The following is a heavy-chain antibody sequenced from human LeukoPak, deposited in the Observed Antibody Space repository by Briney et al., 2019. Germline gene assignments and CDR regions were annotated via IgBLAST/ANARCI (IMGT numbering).Heavy chain of an antibody. J-gene: IGHJ6*02. CDR3: ARGVTGTTGVSNYGMDV. D-gene: IGHD1-20*01. CDR2: LYTGGST. Sequence: GGSLRLSCAVSGFTVSSNYMSWVRQAPGKGLEWVSILYTGGSTYYADSVKGRFTISRHNSKNTLYLQMNSLRAEDSAVYYCARGVTGTTGVSNYGMDVWGQGTTVTVSS. CDR1: GFTVSSNY. V-gene: IGHV3-53*04.